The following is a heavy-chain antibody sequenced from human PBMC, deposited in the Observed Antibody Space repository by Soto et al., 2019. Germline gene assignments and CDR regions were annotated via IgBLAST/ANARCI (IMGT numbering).Heavy chain of an antibody. V-gene: IGHV3-30-3*01. D-gene: IGHD1-1*01. J-gene: IGHJ6*02. CDR3: ASERLGYNWNDFPYYYYGMDD. CDR2: ISYDGSNK. Sequence: QVQLVESGGGVVQPGRSLRLSCAASGFTFSSYAMHWVRQAPGKGLEWVAVISYDGSNKYSADSVKGRFTISRDNSKNPVYLQMNSLRAEDTAVYYCASERLGYNWNDFPYYYYGMDDWGQGTTVTVSS. CDR1: GFTFSSYA.